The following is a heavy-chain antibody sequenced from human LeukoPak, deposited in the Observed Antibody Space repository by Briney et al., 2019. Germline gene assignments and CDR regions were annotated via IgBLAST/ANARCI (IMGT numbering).Heavy chain of an antibody. D-gene: IGHD6-6*01. J-gene: IGHJ6*03. Sequence: ASVRVSCKVSGYTLTELSMHWVRQAPGKGLEWMGGFDPEDGETIYAQKFQGRVTMTEDTSTDTAYTELSSLRSEDTAVYYCASPSSSSSYYYYYMDVWGKGTTVTVSS. CDR1: GYTLTELS. CDR3: ASPSSSSSYYYYYMDV. CDR2: FDPEDGET. V-gene: IGHV1-24*01.